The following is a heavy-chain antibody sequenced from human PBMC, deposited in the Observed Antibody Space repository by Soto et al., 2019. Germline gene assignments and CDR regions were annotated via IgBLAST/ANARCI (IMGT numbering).Heavy chain of an antibody. D-gene: IGHD2-15*01. V-gene: IGHV6-1*01. CDR3: ARGVSGYCSGGSCYGPHWFDP. Sequence: PSQTLSLTCAISGDSVSSNSAAWNWIRQSTSRGLEWLGRTYYRSKWYNDYAVSVKSRITINPDTSKNQFSLQLNSVTPEDTAVYYCARGVSGYCSGGSCYGPHWFDPWGQGTLVTVSS. J-gene: IGHJ5*02. CDR1: GDSVSSNSAA. CDR2: TYYRSKWYN.